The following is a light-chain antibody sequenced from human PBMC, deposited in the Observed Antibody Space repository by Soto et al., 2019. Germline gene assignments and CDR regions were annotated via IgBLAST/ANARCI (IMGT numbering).Light chain of an antibody. CDR3: QHYNGYPIT. J-gene: IGKJ4*01. CDR1: QSLNNW. Sequence: DIHMTQSPSTLSASVGDRVTFTCRASQSLNNWLAWYQQKPGKAPKLLIYKASTLESGVPSRFSGSGSGTEFTLTISSLQSDYIATYYCQHYNGYPITFGGGTKVEIK. CDR2: KAS. V-gene: IGKV1-5*03.